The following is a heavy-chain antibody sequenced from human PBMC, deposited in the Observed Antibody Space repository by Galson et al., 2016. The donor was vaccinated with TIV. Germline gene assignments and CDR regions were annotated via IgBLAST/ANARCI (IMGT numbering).Heavy chain of an antibody. CDR2: ISGYDSNR. D-gene: IGHD2-2*01. J-gene: IGHJ4*02. CDR1: GYTFTNYG. CDR3: ARDAPYASAWSIDY. V-gene: IGHV1-18*04. Sequence: SVKVSCKASGYTFTNYGISWVRQAPGQGLEWMGWISGYDSNREYAQKVQGRVTMSIDTSTSTAYMEVRSLKSDDTAVYSFARDAPYASAWSIDYWGQGTRVAVS.